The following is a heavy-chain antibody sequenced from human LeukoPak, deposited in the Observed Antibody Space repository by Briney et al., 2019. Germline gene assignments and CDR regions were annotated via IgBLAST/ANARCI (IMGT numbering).Heavy chain of an antibody. D-gene: IGHD4/OR15-4a*01. CDR2: TYYRSKWYN. CDR1: GDSVSSNIAA. J-gene: IGHJ3*02. CDR3: ARKRLSADSFDI. Sequence: SQTLSLTCAISGDSVSSNIAAWSWIRQSPSRGLEWLGRTYYRSKWYNDYTVSVKSRITFNPDTSKNQFSLHLNSVTPEETAVYYCARKRLSADSFDIWGQGTLVTVSS. V-gene: IGHV6-1*01.